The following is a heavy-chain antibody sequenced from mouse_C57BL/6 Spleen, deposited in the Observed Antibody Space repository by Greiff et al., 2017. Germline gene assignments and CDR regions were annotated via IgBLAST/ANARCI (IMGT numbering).Heavy chain of an antibody. D-gene: IGHD2-4*01. CDR1: GYTFTDYY. V-gene: IGHV1-26*01. CDR2: INPNNGGT. Sequence: EVQLQQSGPELVKPGASVKISCKASGYTFTDYYMNWVKQSHGKSLEWIGDINPNNGGTSYNQKFKGKATLTVDKSSSTAYMELRSLTSEDSAVYYCARWGLRLRGGGDYWGQGTTLTVSS. J-gene: IGHJ2*01. CDR3: ARWGLRLRGGGDY.